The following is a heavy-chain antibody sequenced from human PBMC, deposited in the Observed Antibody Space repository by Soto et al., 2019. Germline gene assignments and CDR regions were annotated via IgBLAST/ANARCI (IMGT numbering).Heavy chain of an antibody. CDR2: IWYDGSNK. V-gene: IGHV3-33*01. CDR3: ARAPGDCSSTSCHLGRLDP. CDR1: GFTFSSYG. Sequence: PGGSLRLSCAASGFTFSSYGMHWVRQAPGKGLEWVAVIWYDGSNKYYADSVKGRFTISRDNSKNTLYLQMNSLRAEDTAVYYCARAPGDCSSTSCHLGRLDPWGKGTLVTVSS. J-gene: IGHJ5*02. D-gene: IGHD2-2*01.